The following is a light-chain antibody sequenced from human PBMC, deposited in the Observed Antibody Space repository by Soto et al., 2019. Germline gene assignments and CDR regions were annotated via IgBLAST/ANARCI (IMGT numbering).Light chain of an antibody. CDR2: GAS. V-gene: IGKV3-20*01. J-gene: IGKJ2*01. Sequence: EVVLTQSPGTLSLSPGERASLSCRASQSISSNNLAWYQQKPGQSPRLLIYGASRRATGIPDRFRGSGSGTDFTLTISTLEPEDFAVYYCQHYNNWPFTFGQGTKLEIK. CDR1: QSISSNN. CDR3: QHYNNWPFT.